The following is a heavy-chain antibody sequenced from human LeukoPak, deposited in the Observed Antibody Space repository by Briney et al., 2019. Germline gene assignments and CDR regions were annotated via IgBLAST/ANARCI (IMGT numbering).Heavy chain of an antibody. V-gene: IGHV4-34*01. CDR1: GGSFSGYY. J-gene: IGHJ4*02. D-gene: IGHD3-22*01. CDR3: ATSIYYYDSSGSYYFDY. Sequence: SETLSLTCAVYGGSFSGYYWSWIRQPPGKGLEWIGSIYYSGSTYYNPSLKSRVTISVDTSKNQFSLKLSSVTAADTAVYYCATSIYYYDSSGSYYFDYWGQGTLVTVSS. CDR2: IYYSGST.